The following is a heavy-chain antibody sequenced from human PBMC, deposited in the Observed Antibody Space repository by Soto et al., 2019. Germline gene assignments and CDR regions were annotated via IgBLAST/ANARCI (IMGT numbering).Heavy chain of an antibody. D-gene: IGHD6-13*01. J-gene: IGHJ6*02. CDR1: RGTFSSYA. Sequence: SVKVSCKASRGTFSSYAISWVRQAPGQGLEWMGGIIPIFGTANYAQKFQGRVTITADESTSTAYMELSSLRSEDTAVYYCARDLREQQLAPHINYYYYYGMDVWGQGTTVTVSS. CDR3: ARDLREQQLAPHINYYYYYGMDV. CDR2: IIPIFGTA. V-gene: IGHV1-69*13.